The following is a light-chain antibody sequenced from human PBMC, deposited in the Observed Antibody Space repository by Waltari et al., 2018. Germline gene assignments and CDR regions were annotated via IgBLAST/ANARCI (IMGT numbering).Light chain of an antibody. CDR2: AAS. V-gene: IGKV1-8*01. J-gene: IGKJ1*01. CDR3: QQYYSYPPGT. CDR1: QGISSY. Sequence: AIRMTQSPSSFSASTGDRVTITCRARQGISSYLAWYQQKPGKAPKLLIYAASTLQSGVPSRFSGSGSGTDFTLTISCLQSEDFATYYCQQYYSYPPGTFGQGTKVEIK.